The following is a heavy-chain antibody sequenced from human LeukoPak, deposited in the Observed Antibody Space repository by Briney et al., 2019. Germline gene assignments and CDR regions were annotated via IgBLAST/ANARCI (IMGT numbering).Heavy chain of an antibody. Sequence: PGGSLRLSCAASGNYWIHWVRQAPGKGLVWVSHINSDGSWTGYADSVKGRFTISKDNAKNTVYLQMNNQRAEDTAVYYCVSFYETNWGRGTLVTVSS. CDR3: VSFYETN. J-gene: IGHJ4*02. V-gene: IGHV3-74*01. CDR2: INSDGSWT. D-gene: IGHD2-2*01. CDR1: GNYW.